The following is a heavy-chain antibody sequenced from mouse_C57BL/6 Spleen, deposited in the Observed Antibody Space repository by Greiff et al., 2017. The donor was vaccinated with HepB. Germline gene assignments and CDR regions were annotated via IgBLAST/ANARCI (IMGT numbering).Heavy chain of an antibody. V-gene: IGHV14-1*01. CDR2: IDPEDGDT. CDR1: GFNIKDYY. D-gene: IGHD1-1*01. J-gene: IGHJ3*01. CDR3: TPPLYYYGSSYWFAY. Sequence: EVQLQESGAELVRPGASVKLSCTASGFNIKDYYMHWVKQRPEQGLEWIGRIDPEDGDTEYAPKFQGKATMTADTSSNTAYLQLSSLTSEDTAVYYCTPPLYYYGSSYWFAYWGQGTLVTVSA.